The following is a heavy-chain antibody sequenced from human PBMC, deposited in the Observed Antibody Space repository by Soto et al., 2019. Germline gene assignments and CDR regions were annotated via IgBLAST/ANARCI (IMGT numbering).Heavy chain of an antibody. CDR3: ARDPMGRYYGSGSYYFDY. V-gene: IGHV3-30*04. J-gene: IGHJ4*02. CDR2: ISYDGRNK. Sequence: QVQLVESGGGVVQPGRSLRLSCAASGFTFSSYAMHWVRQAPGKGLEWVAVISYDGRNKYYADTVKGRFTIPRDNSKNTXNLQMNSLRADDTAVYYCARDPMGRYYGSGSYYFDYWGQGTLVTVSS. D-gene: IGHD3-10*01. CDR1: GFTFSSYA.